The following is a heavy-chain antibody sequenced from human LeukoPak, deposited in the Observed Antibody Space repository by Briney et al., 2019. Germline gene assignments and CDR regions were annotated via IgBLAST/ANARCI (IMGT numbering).Heavy chain of an antibody. Sequence: RPGGSLRLSCAASGFTFDDYGMSWVRQAPGKGPEWVSGINWNGGSTGYADSVKGRFTISRDNAKNSLYLQMNSLRAEDTALYYCARGPSGSYRTEFDPWGQGTLVTVSS. D-gene: IGHD1-26*01. V-gene: IGHV3-20*04. CDR2: INWNGGST. J-gene: IGHJ5*02. CDR3: ARGPSGSYRTEFDP. CDR1: GFTFDDYG.